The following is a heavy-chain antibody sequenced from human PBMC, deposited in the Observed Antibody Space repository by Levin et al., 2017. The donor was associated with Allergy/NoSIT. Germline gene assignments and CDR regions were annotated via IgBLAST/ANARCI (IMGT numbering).Heavy chain of an antibody. D-gene: IGHD5-24*01. CDR1: GFSFSDAW. Sequence: PGGSLRLSCAASGFSFSDAWMTWVRQAPGKGLEWVGLIRSKIDGGTTDYAAPVKGRFTISRDDSQNTLYLQMNSLKTEDTAVYYCTTGVRRWIQVGHWGQGALVTVSS. V-gene: IGHV3-15*01. CDR3: TTGVRRWIQVGH. J-gene: IGHJ4*02. CDR2: IRSKIDGGTT.